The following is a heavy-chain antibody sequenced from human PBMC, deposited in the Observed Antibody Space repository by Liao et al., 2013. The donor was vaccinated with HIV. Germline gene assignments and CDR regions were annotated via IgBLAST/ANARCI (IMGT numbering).Heavy chain of an antibody. CDR1: GGSISSYY. V-gene: IGHV4-4*07. Sequence: QVQLQESGPGLVKPSETLSLTCTVSGGSISSYYWSWIRQPAGKGLEWIGRIYTSGSTNYNPSLKSRVTISADRSENQFSLKLRSVTAADTAVYYCARVPHYDGSGYPLDLWGQGTLVTVSS. CDR2: IYTSGST. J-gene: IGHJ3*01. D-gene: IGHD3-22*01. CDR3: ARVPHYDGSGYPLDL.